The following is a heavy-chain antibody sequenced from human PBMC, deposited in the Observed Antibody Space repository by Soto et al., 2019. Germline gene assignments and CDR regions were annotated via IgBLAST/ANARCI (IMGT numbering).Heavy chain of an antibody. V-gene: IGHV1-8*02. CDR1: GYTFTDYD. J-gene: IGHJ4*02. D-gene: IGHD3-10*01. CDR2: MTPNSGNT. CDR3: ARNLYNTGRFDH. Sequence: QVQLVQSGAEVKKPGASVKVSCKASGYTFTDYDINWVRQATGQGLEWMGWMTPNSGNTGYAQKFQGRVTMTRDTSRSTAYMELNSLTSEDTAVYYCARNLYNTGRFDHWGQGTLVTVSS.